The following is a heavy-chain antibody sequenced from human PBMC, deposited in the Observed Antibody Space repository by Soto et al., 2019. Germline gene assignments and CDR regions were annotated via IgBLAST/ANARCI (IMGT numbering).Heavy chain of an antibody. Sequence: HPGGSRRLSCAASGFTFSSYGVDGVRRAPGKGREGVAVIWYDGSNKYYADSVKGRFTISRDNSKNTLYLQMNSLRAEDTAVYYCLTTTVDKTDSDYWGQGT. CDR2: IWYDGSNK. J-gene: IGHJ4*02. D-gene: IGHD4-17*01. V-gene: IGHV3-33*01. CDR1: GFTFSSYG. CDR3: LTTTVDKTDSDY.